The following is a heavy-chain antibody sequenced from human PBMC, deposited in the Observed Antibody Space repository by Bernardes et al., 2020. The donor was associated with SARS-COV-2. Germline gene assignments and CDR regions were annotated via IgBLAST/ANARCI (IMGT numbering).Heavy chain of an antibody. CDR1: GFTFSSYA. CDR2: VSSNGRST. V-gene: IGHV3-23*01. CDR3: AKDYYDSSGYYWFAY. Sequence: GGSLRLSCAASGFTFSSYAMNWVRQAPGKGLEWVSGVSSNGRSTYYADSVKGRFTISRDNSKKTLYLQMNSLRAEETAVYYCAKDYYDSSGYYWFAYWGQGNLVTVSS. J-gene: IGHJ4*02. D-gene: IGHD3-22*01.